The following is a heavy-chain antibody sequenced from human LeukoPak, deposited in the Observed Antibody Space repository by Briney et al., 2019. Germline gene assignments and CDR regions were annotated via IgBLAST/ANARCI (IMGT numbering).Heavy chain of an antibody. CDR2: LSGSGGST. V-gene: IGHV3-23*01. CDR3: AKDLDCSSTSCYPDY. Sequence: GGSLRLSCAASGFTSSSDAMCWVRQAPGKGLEWGSALSGSGGSTYYADSVKGPFTISRDNSKNTLYLQMYRLRAEDTAVYYCAKDLDCSSTSCYPDYWGQGTLVTVSS. J-gene: IGHJ4*02. CDR1: GFTSSSDA. D-gene: IGHD2-2*01.